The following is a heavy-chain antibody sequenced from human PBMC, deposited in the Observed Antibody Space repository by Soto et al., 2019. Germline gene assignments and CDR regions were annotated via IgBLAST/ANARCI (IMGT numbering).Heavy chain of an antibody. V-gene: IGHV1-2*02. CDR2: INPNSGGT. CDR3: ARVRGPKYCSGGSCSSQDAFDI. Sequence: ASVKVSCKASGYTFTGYYMHWVRQAPGQGLEWMGWINPNSGGTNYAQKFQGRVTMTRDTSISTAYMELSRLRSDDTAVYYCARVRGPKYCSGGSCSSQDAFDIWGQGTMVTASS. D-gene: IGHD2-15*01. CDR1: GYTFTGYY. J-gene: IGHJ3*02.